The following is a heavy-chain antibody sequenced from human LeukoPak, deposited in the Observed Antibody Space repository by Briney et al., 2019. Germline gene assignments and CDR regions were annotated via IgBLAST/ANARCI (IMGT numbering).Heavy chain of an antibody. CDR3: ARIRGGFFDAFDI. CDR2: ITTSSSYI. CDR1: GFTFSSYS. V-gene: IGHV3-21*01. D-gene: IGHD3-16*01. Sequence: GGTLRLSCAASGFTFSSYSMNWVRQAPGKGLEWVSSITTSSSYIYYADSVKGRFTISRDNAKTSLYVQMNSLRAEDTAVYYCARIRGGFFDAFDIWGQGTMVTVSS. J-gene: IGHJ3*02.